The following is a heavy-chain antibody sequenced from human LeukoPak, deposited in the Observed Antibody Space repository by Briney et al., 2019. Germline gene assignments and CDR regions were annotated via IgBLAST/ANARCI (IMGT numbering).Heavy chain of an antibody. J-gene: IGHJ4*02. V-gene: IGHV4-39*07. CDR2: IYYSGST. CDR1: GGSISSSSYY. D-gene: IGHD5-18*01. CDR3: ARQCGYSYEFDY. Sequence: SETLSLTCTVSGGSISSSSYYWGWIRQPPGKGLEWIGSIYYSGSTYYNPSLKSRVTISVDTSKNQFSLKLSSVTAADTAVYYCARQCGYSYEFDYWGQGTLVTVSS.